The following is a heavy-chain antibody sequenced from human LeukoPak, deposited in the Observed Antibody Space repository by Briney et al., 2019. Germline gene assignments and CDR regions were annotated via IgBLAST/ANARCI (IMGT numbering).Heavy chain of an antibody. J-gene: IGHJ4*02. CDR1: GGTFSSYA. CDR2: INPSGGST. Sequence: EASVKVSCKASGGTFSSYAISWVRQAPGQGLEWMGIINPSGGSTSYAQKFQGRVTMTRDTSTSTVYMELSSLRSEDTAVYYCARAGCSSTSCSGDYFDYWGQGTLVTVSS. CDR3: ARAGCSSTSCSGDYFDY. D-gene: IGHD2-2*01. V-gene: IGHV1-46*01.